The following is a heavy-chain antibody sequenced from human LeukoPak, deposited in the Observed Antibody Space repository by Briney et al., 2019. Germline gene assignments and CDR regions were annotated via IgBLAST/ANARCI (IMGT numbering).Heavy chain of an antibody. CDR3: ARDLAAVAATNPKYYFDY. Sequence: GGSLRLSCAASGFTFSSYWMHWVRQAPGKGLVWVSRINSDGSSTSYADSVKGRFTISRDNAKNTLYLQMNSLRAEDTAVYYCARDLAAVAATNPKYYFDYWGQGTLVTVSS. D-gene: IGHD6-19*01. J-gene: IGHJ4*02. CDR1: GFTFSSYW. CDR2: INSDGSST. V-gene: IGHV3-74*01.